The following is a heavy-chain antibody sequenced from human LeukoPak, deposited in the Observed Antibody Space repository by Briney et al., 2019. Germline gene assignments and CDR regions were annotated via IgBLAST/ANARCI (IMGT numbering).Heavy chain of an antibody. V-gene: IGHV1-18*01. CDR1: GYTFTSYG. J-gene: IGHJ5*02. CDR3: ARAEYSSNWFDP. Sequence: AAVKVSCKGAGYTFTSYGISWVRQAPGQGVEWMGWISAYNGNTNYAQKLQGRVTMTTGTSTSTAYMELRSLRSDDTAVYYCARAEYSSNWFDPWGQGTLVTVSS. D-gene: IGHD6-6*01. CDR2: ISAYNGNT.